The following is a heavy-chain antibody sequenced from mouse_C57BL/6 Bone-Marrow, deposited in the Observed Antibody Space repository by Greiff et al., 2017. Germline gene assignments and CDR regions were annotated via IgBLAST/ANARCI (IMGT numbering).Heavy chain of an antibody. Sequence: QVQLQQSGAELVRPGTSVKVSCKASGYAFTNYLIEWVKQRPGQGLEWIGVINPGSGGTNYNEKFKGKATLTADKSSSTAYMQLSSLTSEDSAVYCCARELGWFAYWGQGTLVTVSA. J-gene: IGHJ3*01. CDR2: INPGSGGT. V-gene: IGHV1-54*01. CDR3: ARELGWFAY. D-gene: IGHD4-1*01. CDR1: GYAFTNYL.